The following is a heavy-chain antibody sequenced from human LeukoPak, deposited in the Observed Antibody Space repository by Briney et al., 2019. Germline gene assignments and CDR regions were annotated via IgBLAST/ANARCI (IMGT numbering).Heavy chain of an antibody. J-gene: IGHJ4*02. CDR2: ISGSGFST. CDR1: GFTFSNYA. Sequence: GGSLRLPCAASGFTFSNYAMSWVRQAPGKGLEWVSAISGSGFSTYYADSVKGRFSISRDNSRNTLSLQMNSLRAEDTAVYYCAKLPKFYYDSSGYYFDYWGQGTLVTVSS. V-gene: IGHV3-23*01. CDR3: AKLPKFYYDSSGYYFDY. D-gene: IGHD3-22*01.